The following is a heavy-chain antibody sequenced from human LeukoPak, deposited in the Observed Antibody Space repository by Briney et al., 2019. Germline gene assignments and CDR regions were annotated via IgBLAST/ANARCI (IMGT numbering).Heavy chain of an antibody. Sequence: GASVKVSCKASGFTFTSSAVQWVRQARGQRLEWIGWIGVGGGNTNYAQTFQDRVTITRDMSTSTAYMELSSLRSEDMAGYYCAAEIYGGNSDCCTFDFWGPGTPVTVSS. CDR2: IGVGGGNT. V-gene: IGHV1-58*01. CDR1: GFTFTSSA. D-gene: IGHD4-23*01. J-gene: IGHJ3*01. CDR3: AAEIYGGNSDCCTFDF.